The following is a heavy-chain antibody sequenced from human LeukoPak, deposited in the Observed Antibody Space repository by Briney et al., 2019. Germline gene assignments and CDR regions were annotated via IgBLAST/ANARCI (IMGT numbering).Heavy chain of an antibody. CDR1: GFTFSSYS. Sequence: GGSLRLSCVASGFTFSSYSMNWVRQAPGEGLEWVSYISSLSGTIYYADSVKGRFTISRDNAKNSLYLQMDSLRAEDTALYYCAKDMEITMVRGAIAPSPFDYWGQGTLVTVSS. J-gene: IGHJ4*02. CDR2: ISSLSGTI. V-gene: IGHV3-48*01. CDR3: AKDMEITMVRGAIAPSPFDY. D-gene: IGHD3-10*01.